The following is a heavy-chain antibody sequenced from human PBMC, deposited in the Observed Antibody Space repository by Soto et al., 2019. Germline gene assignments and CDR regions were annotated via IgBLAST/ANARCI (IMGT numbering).Heavy chain of an antibody. Sequence: GGSLRLSCAASGFTFSSYVMPWVRQAPGKGLEWVAVISYDGSNKYYADSVKGRFTISRDNSKNTLYLQMNSLRAEDTAVYYCAKVSDCSGYYYRGYWGQGTLVIVSS. J-gene: IGHJ4*02. CDR3: AKVSDCSGYYYRGY. CDR2: ISYDGSNK. CDR1: GFTFSSYV. V-gene: IGHV3-30*18. D-gene: IGHD3-22*01.